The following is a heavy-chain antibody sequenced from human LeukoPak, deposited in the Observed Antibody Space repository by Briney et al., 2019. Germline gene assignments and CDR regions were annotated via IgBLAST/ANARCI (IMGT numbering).Heavy chain of an antibody. J-gene: IGHJ6*03. D-gene: IGHD5-24*01. CDR2: IYSSGST. CDR1: GGSISSYY. V-gene: IGHV4-4*07. CDR3: ARFRNGYSRYYYYYYMDV. Sequence: SETLSLTCTVSGGSISSYYWSWIRQPAGKGLEWIGRIYSSGSTNYNPSLKSRVTVSVDTSKNQFSLKLSSVTAADTAVYYCARFRNGYSRYYYYYYMDVWGKGTTVTVSS.